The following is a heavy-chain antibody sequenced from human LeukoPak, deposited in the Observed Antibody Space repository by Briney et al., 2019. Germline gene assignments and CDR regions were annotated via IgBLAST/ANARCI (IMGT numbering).Heavy chain of an antibody. Sequence: GGSLRLSCTVSGFTVSSNSWSWVRQAPGKGLEWVSFIYSGGKTHSSDSVKGRFTISRDNSKNTLYLQMNSLRAEDTAVYYCAKSNRPVIAMVVLDYWGQGTLVTVSS. V-gene: IGHV3-53*01. CDR2: IYSGGKT. CDR1: GFTVSSNS. J-gene: IGHJ4*02. CDR3: AKSNRPVIAMVVLDY. D-gene: IGHD2-21*01.